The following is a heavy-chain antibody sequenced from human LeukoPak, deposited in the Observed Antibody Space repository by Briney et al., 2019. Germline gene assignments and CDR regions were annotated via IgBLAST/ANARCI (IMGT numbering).Heavy chain of an antibody. CDR1: GFTFSSYW. Sequence: GGSLRLSCAASGFTFSSYWMSWVRQAPGKGLEWVANIKKDGSERYYEDSVKGRFTISRDNAKNSLYLQMNSLRVEDTAVYYCASDDKNGTDYWGQGTLVTVSS. CDR3: ASDDKNGTDY. CDR2: IKKDGSER. D-gene: IGHD1-1*01. V-gene: IGHV3-7*01. J-gene: IGHJ4*02.